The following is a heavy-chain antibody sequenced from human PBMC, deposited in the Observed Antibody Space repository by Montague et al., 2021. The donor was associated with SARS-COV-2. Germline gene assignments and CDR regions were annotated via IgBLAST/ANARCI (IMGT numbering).Heavy chain of an antibody. CDR1: GGSMMSPSFH. J-gene: IGHJ4*02. D-gene: IGHD3/OR15-3a*01. CDR2: IYYGGTT. V-gene: IGHV4-39*01. Sequence: SETLSLTCTASGGSMMSPSFHWVWIRQAPGKGLEWIGSIYYGGTTYFNPSLRSRVTLSVDTPRIQFSLELSSVTAADTAVYYCARRLAVWTGYDKYDYFDYWGQGMLVTVSS. CDR3: ARRLAVWTGYDKYDYFDY.